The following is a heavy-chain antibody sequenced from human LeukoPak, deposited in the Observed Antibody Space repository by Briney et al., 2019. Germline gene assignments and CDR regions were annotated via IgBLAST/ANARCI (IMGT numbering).Heavy chain of an antibody. D-gene: IGHD1/OR15-1a*01. CDR3: ARAEMEHYWYFDL. J-gene: IGHJ2*01. Sequence: PSETLSLTCTVSGDYISSSGSYWNWIRQHPGRGLEWIGYIFYSGSTYYNPSLRSRATISVDASKNQFSLKLSSVTAADTAVYYCARAEMEHYWYFDLWGRGILVTVSS. CDR2: IFYSGST. CDR1: GDYISSSGSY. V-gene: IGHV4-31*03.